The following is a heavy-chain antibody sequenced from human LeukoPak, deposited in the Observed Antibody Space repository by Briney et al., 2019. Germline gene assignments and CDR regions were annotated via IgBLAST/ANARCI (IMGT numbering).Heavy chain of an antibody. V-gene: IGHV4-34*01. CDR2: INHSGST. CDR3: AGSDSSGYAPTDY. J-gene: IGHJ4*02. D-gene: IGHD3-22*01. CDR1: GGSFSGYY. Sequence: SETLSLTCAAYGGSFSGYYWSWIRQPPGKGLEWIGEINHSGSTNYNPSLKSRVTISVDTSKNQFSLKLSSVTAADTAVYYCAGSDSSGYAPTDYWGQGTLVTVSS.